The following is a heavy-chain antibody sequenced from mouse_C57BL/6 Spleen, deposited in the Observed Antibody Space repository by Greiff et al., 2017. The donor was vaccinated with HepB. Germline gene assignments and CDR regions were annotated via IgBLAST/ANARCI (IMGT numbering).Heavy chain of an antibody. CDR3: AREDSSGYIAY. D-gene: IGHD3-2*02. CDR2: TNPNNGGT. Sequence: VQLQQSGPELVKPGASVKISCKASGYTFTDYYMNWVKQSHGKSLEWIGDTNPNNGGTSYNQKFKGKATLTVDKSSSTAYMELRSLTSEDSAVYYCAREDSSGYIAYWGQGTLVTVSA. V-gene: IGHV1-26*01. J-gene: IGHJ3*01. CDR1: GYTFTDYY.